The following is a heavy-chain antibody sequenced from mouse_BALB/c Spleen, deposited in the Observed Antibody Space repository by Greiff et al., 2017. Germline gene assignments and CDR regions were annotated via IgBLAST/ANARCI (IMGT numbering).Heavy chain of an antibody. D-gene: IGHD2-3*01. CDR3: ARSGDGYYWYYFDY. J-gene: IGHJ2*01. Sequence: EVQLQQSGPSLVKPSQTLSLTCSVTGDSITSGYWNWIRKFPGNKLEYMGYISYSGSTYYNPSLKSRISITRDTSKNQYYLQLNSVTTEDTATYYCARSGDGYYWYYFDYWGQGTTLTVSS. CDR1: GDSITSGY. V-gene: IGHV3-8*02. CDR2: ISYSGST.